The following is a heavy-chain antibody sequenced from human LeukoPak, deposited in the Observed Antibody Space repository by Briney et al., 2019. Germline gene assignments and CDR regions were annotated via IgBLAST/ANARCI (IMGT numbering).Heavy chain of an antibody. CDR1: GFTVSSNY. D-gene: IGHD6-13*01. CDR2: IYSGGTT. V-gene: IGHV3-53*01. J-gene: IGHJ3*02. CDR3: AGWPSSSWYKVAAFGI. Sequence: GGSLRLSCEASGFTVSSNYMSWVRQAPGKGLEWVSVIYSGGTTYYAGSVKGRFTISRDNSKNTLYLQMNSLRAEDTAVYYCAGWPSSSWYKVAAFGIWGQGTMVTVSS.